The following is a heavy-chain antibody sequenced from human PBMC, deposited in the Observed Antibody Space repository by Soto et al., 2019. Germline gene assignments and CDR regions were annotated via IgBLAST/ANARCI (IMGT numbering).Heavy chain of an antibody. D-gene: IGHD1-26*01. CDR2: IIPIFGTA. J-gene: IGHJ3*02. CDR1: GESFSLDS. V-gene: IGHV1-69*01. Sequence: KRYWKGLGESFSLDSGGCVRKNPGQGLAWMGGIIPIFGTANYAQKFQGRVTITADESTSTAYMELSSLRSEDTAVYYCASGSGSYGAVSDIRGQGTILTASS. CDR3: ASGSGSYGAVSDI.